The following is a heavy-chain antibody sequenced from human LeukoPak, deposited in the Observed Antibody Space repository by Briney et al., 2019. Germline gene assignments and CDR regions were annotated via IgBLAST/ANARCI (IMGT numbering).Heavy chain of an antibody. J-gene: IGHJ5*02. CDR2: INHSGST. CDR3: ARVFGYCTNGVCSDNWFDP. Sequence: SETLSLTCAVYGGSFSGYYWSWIRQPSGKGLEWIGEINHSGSTNYNPSLKSRVTISVDTSKNQFSLKLSSVTAADTAVYYCARVFGYCTNGVCSDNWFDPGGQGTLVTVSS. D-gene: IGHD2-8*01. CDR1: GGSFSGYY. V-gene: IGHV4-34*01.